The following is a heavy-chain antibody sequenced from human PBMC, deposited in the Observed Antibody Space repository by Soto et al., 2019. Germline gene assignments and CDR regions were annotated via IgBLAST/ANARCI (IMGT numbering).Heavy chain of an antibody. Sequence: EVQLVESGGGLVKPGGSLRLSCAASGFTFSSYSMNWVRQAPGKGLEWVSSISSSSSYIYYADSVKGRFTISRDNAKNSLYLQMNSLRAEDTAVYYCAKEVASHGVYYFAYWGQGTLVTVSS. CDR1: GFTFSSYS. V-gene: IGHV3-21*01. CDR3: AKEVASHGVYYFAY. D-gene: IGHD4-17*01. CDR2: ISSSSSYI. J-gene: IGHJ4*02.